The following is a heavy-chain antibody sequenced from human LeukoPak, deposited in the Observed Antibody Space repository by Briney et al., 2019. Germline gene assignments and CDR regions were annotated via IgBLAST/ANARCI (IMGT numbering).Heavy chain of an antibody. D-gene: IGHD2-8*01. V-gene: IGHV4-39*01. CDR2: IYYSGST. Sequence: PSETLSLTCTVSGGSISSSSYYWGWIRQPPGKGLEWIGSIYYSGSTYYNPSLKSRVTISVDTSKNQFSLKLSSVTAADTAVYYCARPDGLYYFDYWGQGTLVTVSS. CDR1: GGSISSSSYY. J-gene: IGHJ4*02. CDR3: ARPDGLYYFDY.